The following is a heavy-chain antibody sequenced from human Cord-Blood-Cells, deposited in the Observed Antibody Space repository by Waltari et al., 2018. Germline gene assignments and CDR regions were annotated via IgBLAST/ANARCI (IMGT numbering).Heavy chain of an antibody. J-gene: IGHJ5*02. Sequence: QVQLQQWGAGLLKPSETLSLTCAVYGGSFSGYYWSWIRQPPGKGLEWIGEINHSGSTNYNPSLKSRVTMSVDTSKNQFSLKLSSVTAADTAVYYCATRAAGNWFDPWAREPWSPSPQ. V-gene: IGHV4-34*01. D-gene: IGHD6-13*01. CDR2: INHSGST. CDR3: ATRAAGNWFDP. CDR1: GGSFSGYY.